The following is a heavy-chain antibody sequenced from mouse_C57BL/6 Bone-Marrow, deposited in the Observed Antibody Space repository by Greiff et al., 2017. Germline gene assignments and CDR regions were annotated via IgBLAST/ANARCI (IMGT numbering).Heavy chain of an antibody. CDR3: VPYDGYYPYYFDY. CDR1: GFSFNTYA. V-gene: IGHV10-1*01. CDR2: IRSKSNNYAT. D-gene: IGHD2-3*01. J-gene: IGHJ2*01. Sequence: EVMLVESGGGLVQPKGSLKLSCAASGFSFNTYAMNWVRQAPGKGLEWVARIRSKSNNYATYYADSVKDRFTISRDDSESMLYLQMNNLKTEDTAMYYCVPYDGYYPYYFDYWGQGTTLTVSS.